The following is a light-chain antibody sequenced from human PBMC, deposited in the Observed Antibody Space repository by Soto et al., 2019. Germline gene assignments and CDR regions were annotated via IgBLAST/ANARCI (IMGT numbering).Light chain of an antibody. Sequence: EIVLTQSPGTLSLSPGERATLSCRASPSVSSSYLAWYQQKPGQAPRLLIYGASSRATGIPDRFSGSGSGTDFTLIISRLEPEDFAVYYCQQYGSSPWTFGQGAKVEIK. CDR3: QQYGSSPWT. V-gene: IGKV3-20*01. CDR2: GAS. CDR1: PSVSSSY. J-gene: IGKJ1*01.